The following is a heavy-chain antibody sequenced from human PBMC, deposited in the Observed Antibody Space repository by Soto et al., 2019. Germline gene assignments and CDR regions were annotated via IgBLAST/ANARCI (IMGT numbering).Heavy chain of an antibody. CDR1: GFTFSSYA. CDR2: ISGSGGST. J-gene: IGHJ5*02. D-gene: IGHD6-19*01. Sequence: GGSLRLSCAASGFTFSSYAMSWVRQAPGKGLEWVSAISGSGGSTYYADSVKGRFTISRDNSKNTLYLQMNSLRAENTAVYYCASSPGGWLPQYNWFDPWGQGTLVTVSS. CDR3: ASSPGGWLPQYNWFDP. V-gene: IGHV3-23*01.